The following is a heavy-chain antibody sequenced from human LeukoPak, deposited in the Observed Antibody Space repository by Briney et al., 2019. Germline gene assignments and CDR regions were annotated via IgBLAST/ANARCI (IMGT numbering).Heavy chain of an antibody. V-gene: IGHV4-59*01. CDR2: IYYSGST. Sequence: SETLSLTCTVSGGSISSYYWSWIRQPPGKGREWSGYIYYSGSTNYNPSLKSRVTISVDTSKNQFSLKLSSVTAADTAVYYCARELGGNSLAFDIWGQGTMVTVSS. CDR1: GGSISSYY. CDR3: ARELGGNSLAFDI. D-gene: IGHD4-23*01. J-gene: IGHJ3*02.